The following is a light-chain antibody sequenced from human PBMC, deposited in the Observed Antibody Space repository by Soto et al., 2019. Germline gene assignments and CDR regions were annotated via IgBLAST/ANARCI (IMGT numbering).Light chain of an antibody. CDR2: HAS. CDR3: HQYNEWPLT. CDR1: QSVSNN. J-gene: IGKJ4*01. Sequence: EIVMTQSPATLSVSPGERATLSCRASQSVSNNLAWYQQKPGQAPRLLIYHASTGATGITARFSGSGSGTELTLTISCVQSEDFAVYYCHQYNEWPLTFGGGTKVEIK. V-gene: IGKV3-15*01.